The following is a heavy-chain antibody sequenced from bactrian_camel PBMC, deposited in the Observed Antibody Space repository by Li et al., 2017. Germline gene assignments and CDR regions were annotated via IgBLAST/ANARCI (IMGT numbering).Heavy chain of an antibody. Sequence: HVQLVESGGGSVQAGGSLKLSCELSGDECAPLCMGWFRQGPGKEREEVAHFDSKVTFTYSDSVKGRFTVSIDNAKSTMYLQMNDLKPEDTAIYYCAAATGRRQWVGCGSLQSYNHWGQGTQVTVS. V-gene: IGHV3S53*01. J-gene: IGHJ4*01. CDR2: FDSKVTF. CDR3: AAATGRRQWVGCGSLQSYNH. D-gene: IGHD3*01. CDR1: GDECAPLC.